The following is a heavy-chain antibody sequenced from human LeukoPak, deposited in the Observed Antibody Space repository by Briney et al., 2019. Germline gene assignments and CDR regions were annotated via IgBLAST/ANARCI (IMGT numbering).Heavy chain of an antibody. Sequence: ASVKVSCKASGYTFTGYYMHWVRQAPGKGLEWMGGFDPEDGETIYAQKFQGRVTMTEDTSTDTAYMELSSLRSEDTAVYYCATYSGSKSLAFDIWGQGTMVTVSS. V-gene: IGHV1-24*01. CDR2: FDPEDGET. CDR3: ATYSGSKSLAFDI. CDR1: GYTFTGYY. D-gene: IGHD1-26*01. J-gene: IGHJ3*02.